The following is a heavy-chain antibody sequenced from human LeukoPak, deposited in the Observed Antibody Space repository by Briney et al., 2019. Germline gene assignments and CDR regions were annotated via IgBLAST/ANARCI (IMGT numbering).Heavy chain of an antibody. CDR2: ISAYNGNT. Sequence: ASVKVSCKASGYTFTSYGISWVRQAPGQGLEWMGWISAYNGNTNYAQKLQGRVTMTTDTSTSTAYMELRSLRSDDTAVYYCAREPSPHYYGSGSLVHWGQGTLVTVSS. D-gene: IGHD3-10*01. V-gene: IGHV1-18*01. J-gene: IGHJ4*02. CDR1: GYTFTSYG. CDR3: AREPSPHYYGSGSLVH.